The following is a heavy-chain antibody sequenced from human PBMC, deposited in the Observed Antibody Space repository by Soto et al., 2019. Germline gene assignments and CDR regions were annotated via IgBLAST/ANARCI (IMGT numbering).Heavy chain of an antibody. J-gene: IGHJ4*02. CDR2: LSYDGSHE. V-gene: IGHV3-30*18. CDR1: GFTFDDFG. D-gene: IGHD3-22*01. CDR3: AKEMFPRTVLDSSSPWGDY. Sequence: QVQLVESGGGVVQPGTSLKLSCAASGFTFDDFGFNWAARAQARGWEWVATLSYDGSHEYYADSVKGRFTISRDNSKITLYLQMNSLKTEDTAMYYCAKEMFPRTVLDSSSPWGDYWGQGTLVTVSS.